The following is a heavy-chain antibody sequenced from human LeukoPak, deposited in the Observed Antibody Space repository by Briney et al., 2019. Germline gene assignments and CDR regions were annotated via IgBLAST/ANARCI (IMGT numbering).Heavy chain of an antibody. J-gene: IGHJ6*03. CDR2: INPNSGGT. CDR3: ATEVVVPAAEPYYYYYYMDV. CDR1: GYTFTGYY. D-gene: IGHD2-2*01. Sequence: ASVKVSCKASGYTFTGYYMHWVRQAPGQGLEWMGWINPNSGGTNYAQKFQGRVTMTRDTSISTAYMELSRLRSDDTAVYYCATEVVVPAAEPYYYYYYMDVWGKGTTVTVSS. V-gene: IGHV1-2*02.